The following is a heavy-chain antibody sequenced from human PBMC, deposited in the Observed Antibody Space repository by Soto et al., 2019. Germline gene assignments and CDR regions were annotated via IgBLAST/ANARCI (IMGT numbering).Heavy chain of an antibody. CDR1: GFTFSSYA. J-gene: IGHJ4*02. D-gene: IGHD3-22*01. CDR3: AKDFFQYYYDSSGPLFDY. CDR2: ISGSGGST. Sequence: LRLSCAASGFTFSSYAMSWVRQAPGKGLEWVSAISGSGGSTYYADSVKGRFTISRDNSKNTLYLQMNSLRAEDTAVYYCAKDFFQYYYDSSGPLFDYWGQGTLVTVSS. V-gene: IGHV3-23*01.